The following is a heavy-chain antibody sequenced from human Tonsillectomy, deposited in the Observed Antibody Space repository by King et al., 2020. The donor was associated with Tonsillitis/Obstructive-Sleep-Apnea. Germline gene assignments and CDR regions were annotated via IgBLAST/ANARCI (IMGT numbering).Heavy chain of an antibody. V-gene: IGHV4-59*01. CDR1: GGSISSYY. D-gene: IGHD3-22*01. CDR2: IYYSGST. Sequence: VQLQESGPGLVKHSETLSLTCTVSGGSISSYYWSWIRQPPWKGLEWIGYIYYSGSTNYNPSLKSRVTISVDTSKNQFSLKLSSVTAADTAVYYCARDDSSGYYFDAFDIWGQGTMVTVSS. CDR3: ARDDSSGYYFDAFDI. J-gene: IGHJ3*02.